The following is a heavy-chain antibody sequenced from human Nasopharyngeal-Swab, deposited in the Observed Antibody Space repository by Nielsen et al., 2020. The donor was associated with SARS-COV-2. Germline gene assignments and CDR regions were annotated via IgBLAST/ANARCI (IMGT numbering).Heavy chain of an antibody. Sequence: GGSRRLSCTASGSMLGDYAMSWFRQAPGKGLEWVGFIRRKTDGGTTEYAASVKGRFTISRDDAKSIAYRQMNSLKTEDTAVYYCARVRGFTFQARHPFDVWGEGTMVTVSS. CDR3: ARVRGFTFQARHPFDV. D-gene: IGHD2/OR15-2a*01. V-gene: IGHV3-49*03. J-gene: IGHJ3*01. CDR1: GSMLGDYA. CDR2: IRRKTDGGTT.